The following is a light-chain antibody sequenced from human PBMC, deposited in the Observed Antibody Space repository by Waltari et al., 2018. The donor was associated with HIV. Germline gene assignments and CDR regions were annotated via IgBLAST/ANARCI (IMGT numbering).Light chain of an antibody. CDR2: ATV. Sequence: DIQMTQSPSSVSASVGDRVIITCRASQDINTWLAWYQQKPGKAPKLLIYATVNLQNGVPSRFSGSGSGTEFTLSITNLQPDDFATYYCQQSKSFPYTFGQGTSVEIK. V-gene: IGKV1D-12*01. CDR1: QDINTW. J-gene: IGKJ2*01. CDR3: QQSKSFPYT.